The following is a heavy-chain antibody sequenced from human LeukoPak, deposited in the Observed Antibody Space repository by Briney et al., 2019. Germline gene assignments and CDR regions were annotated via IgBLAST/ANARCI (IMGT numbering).Heavy chain of an antibody. Sequence: HGESLKISCKGSGYSFTSYWIGWVRPMPGKGLEWMGIIYPGDSDTRYSPSFQGQVTISADKSISTAYLQWSSLKASDTAMYYCARHDNWNYAAPFDYWGQGTLVTVSS. CDR1: GYSFTSYW. D-gene: IGHD1-7*01. CDR3: ARHDNWNYAAPFDY. CDR2: IYPGDSDT. J-gene: IGHJ4*02. V-gene: IGHV5-51*01.